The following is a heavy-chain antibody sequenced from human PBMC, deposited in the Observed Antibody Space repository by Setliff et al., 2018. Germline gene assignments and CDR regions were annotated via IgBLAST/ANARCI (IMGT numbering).Heavy chain of an antibody. CDR1: DDSFTSSRYY. CDR2: ISYSGST. Sequence: LSATLSLTCTVSDDSFTSSRYYWGWIRQAPGSGLEWIGSISYSGSTYYNPSLKSRVTMSVDTSKNHFSLKLTSVTAAETALYYCARGGSSGWYGGAFDMWGQGTKVTVSS. CDR3: ARGGSSGWYGGAFDM. D-gene: IGHD6-19*01. V-gene: IGHV4-39*01. J-gene: IGHJ3*02.